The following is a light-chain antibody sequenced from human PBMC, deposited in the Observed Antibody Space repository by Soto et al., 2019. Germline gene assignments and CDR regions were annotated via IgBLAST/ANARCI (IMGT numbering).Light chain of an antibody. CDR1: QTISSW. CDR3: QHDNSYSEA. CDR2: KAS. Sequence: DIQMTQSPSTLSGSVGDRVTITCRASQTISSWLALYQQKPGTAPKLLIYKASTLKSGVPSRFSGSGSGTEFTLTISSLQPDDFASYYCQHDNSYSEAFGQGT. J-gene: IGKJ1*01. V-gene: IGKV1-5*03.